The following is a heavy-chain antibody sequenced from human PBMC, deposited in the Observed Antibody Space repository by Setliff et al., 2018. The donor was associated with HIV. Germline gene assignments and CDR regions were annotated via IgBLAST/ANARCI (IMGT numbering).Heavy chain of an antibody. CDR3: AKDGISGGAYPPYYFDY. J-gene: IGHJ4*01. CDR1: GDSINSRSYY. V-gene: IGHV4-39*02. CDR2: MWPGGNT. Sequence: SETLSLTCSVFGDSINSRSYYWGWVRQSPGQGLEWIGNMWPGGNTYYNPSLKSRVSMSVDTSKKQFSRKLNYVTAADTAVYYWAKDGISGGAYPPYYFDYWGHGTLVTVSS. D-gene: IGHD2-15*01.